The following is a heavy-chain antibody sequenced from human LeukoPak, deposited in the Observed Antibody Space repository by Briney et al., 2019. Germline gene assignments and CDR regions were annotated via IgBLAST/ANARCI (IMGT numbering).Heavy chain of an antibody. CDR2: ISGSGGST. D-gene: IGHD6-13*01. Sequence: GGSLRLSRAASGFTFSSYAMSWVRQAPGKGLEWVSAISGSGGSTYYADSVKGRFTISRDNSKNTLYLQMNSLRAEDTAVYYCAKDLEGRVGSSLFDYWGQGTLVTVSS. CDR1: GFTFSSYA. J-gene: IGHJ4*02. V-gene: IGHV3-23*01. CDR3: AKDLEGRVGSSLFDY.